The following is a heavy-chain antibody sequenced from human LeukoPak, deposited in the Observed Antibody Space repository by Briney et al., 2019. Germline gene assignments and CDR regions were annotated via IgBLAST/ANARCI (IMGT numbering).Heavy chain of an antibody. CDR1: GYTFTDYY. D-gene: IGHD3-10*01. Sequence: ASVKVSCKVSGYTFTDYYIHWVQQAPGKGHEWLGLVDPEDGETIYAEKFQGRVTITADTSTDTAYMELSSLRSEDTAVYYCARIYGSGRGDAFDIWGQGTMVTVSS. J-gene: IGHJ3*02. CDR2: VDPEDGET. CDR3: ARIYGSGRGDAFDI. V-gene: IGHV1-69-2*01.